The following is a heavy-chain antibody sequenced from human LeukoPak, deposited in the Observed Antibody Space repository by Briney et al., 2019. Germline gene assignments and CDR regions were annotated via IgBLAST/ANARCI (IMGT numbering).Heavy chain of an antibody. Sequence: SETLSLTCGVSGYSLSSGYYWGWIRQPPGKGLEWIVSIYHSGSTYYNPSLKSRVTISVDTSKNQFSLKLSSVTAADTAVYYCARDPKWGDAFDIWGQGTMVTVSS. V-gene: IGHV4-38-2*02. CDR1: GYSLSSGYY. CDR3: ARDPKWGDAFDI. D-gene: IGHD1-26*01. J-gene: IGHJ3*02. CDR2: IYHSGST.